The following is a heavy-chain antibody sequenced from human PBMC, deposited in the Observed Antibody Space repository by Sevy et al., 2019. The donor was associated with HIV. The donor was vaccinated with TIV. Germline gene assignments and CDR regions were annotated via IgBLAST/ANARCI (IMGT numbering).Heavy chain of an antibody. CDR1: GGSVSSGSYY. V-gene: IGHV4-61*01. CDR3: ARVDDSSGYYGRYFDY. J-gene: IGHJ4*02. D-gene: IGHD3-22*01. Sequence: SETLSLTCTVSGGSVSSGSYYWSWIQQPPGKGLEWIGYIYYSGSTNYNPSLKSRVTISVDTSKNQFSLKLSSVTAADTAVYYCARVDDSSGYYGRYFDYWGQGTLVTVSS. CDR2: IYYSGST.